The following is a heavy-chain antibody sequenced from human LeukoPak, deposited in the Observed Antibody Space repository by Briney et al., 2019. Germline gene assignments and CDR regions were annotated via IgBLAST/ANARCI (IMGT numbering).Heavy chain of an antibody. J-gene: IGHJ4*02. V-gene: IGHV3-23*01. D-gene: IGHD7-27*01. CDR1: GFTFSSYT. CDR2: ITTSDGNT. CDR3: AKDGGLWVSAHWGDS. Sequence: GGSLRLSCAASGFTFSSYTMSCVRQAPGKGLEWVSTITTSDGNTYYADSVKGRFTVSRDNSKNTLFLQMNSLRAEDTAVYYCAKDGGLWVSAHWGDSWGRGTLVTVSS.